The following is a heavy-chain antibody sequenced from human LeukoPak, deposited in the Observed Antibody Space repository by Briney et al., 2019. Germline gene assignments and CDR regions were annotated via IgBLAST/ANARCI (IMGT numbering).Heavy chain of an antibody. D-gene: IGHD3-9*01. J-gene: IGHJ4*02. CDR3: ATGGLYYDILTGYSPFDY. CDR2: ISYDGSNK. CDR1: GFTFSSYG. V-gene: IGHV3-30*03. Sequence: GRSLRLSCAASGFTFSSYGMHWVRQAPGKGLEWVAVISYDGSNKYYADSVKGRFTISRDNAKNSLYLQMSSLRAEDTAVYYCATGGLYYDILTGYSPFDYWGQGTQVTVSS.